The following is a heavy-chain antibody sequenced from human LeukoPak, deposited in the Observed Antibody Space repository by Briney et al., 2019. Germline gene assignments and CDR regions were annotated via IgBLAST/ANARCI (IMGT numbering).Heavy chain of an antibody. Sequence: SETLSLTCAVYGGSFSGYYWSWIRQPPGKGLEWIGEINHSGSTNYNPSLKSRGTISLDTSKNQFSLKLKSVTAADTAVYYCARDNDPFDPWGQGTLVTVSS. CDR1: GGSFSGYY. J-gene: IGHJ5*02. D-gene: IGHD3-16*01. CDR2: INHSGST. V-gene: IGHV4-34*01. CDR3: ARDNDPFDP.